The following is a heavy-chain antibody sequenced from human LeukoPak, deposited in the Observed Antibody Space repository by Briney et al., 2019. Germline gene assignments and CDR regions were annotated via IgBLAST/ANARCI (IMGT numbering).Heavy chain of an antibody. J-gene: IGHJ4*02. CDR3: AKDISPTGYSYGYFDY. D-gene: IGHD5-18*01. V-gene: IGHV3-23*01. CDR2: ISGSGGST. CDR1: GFTFSSYA. Sequence: GGSLRLSCAASGFTFSSYAMSWVRQAPGKGLEWVSAISGSGGSTYYADSVKGRFTISRDNAKNSLYLQMNSLRAEDTALYYCAKDISPTGYSYGYFDYWGQGTLVTVSS.